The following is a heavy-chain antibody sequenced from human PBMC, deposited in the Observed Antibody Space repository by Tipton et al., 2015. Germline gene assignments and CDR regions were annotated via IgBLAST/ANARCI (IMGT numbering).Heavy chain of an antibody. Sequence: TLSLTCTVSGDSISNYYWSWIRQPPGKGLEWIGYIHSTGSTDYNPSLKSRVTISGDTSKSQFSLTLKSVTAADTAVYYCARDLEHGMDVWGQGTTVTVSS. CDR2: IHSTGST. CDR1: GDSISNYY. D-gene: IGHD5-24*01. J-gene: IGHJ6*02. CDR3: ARDLEHGMDV. V-gene: IGHV4-59*01.